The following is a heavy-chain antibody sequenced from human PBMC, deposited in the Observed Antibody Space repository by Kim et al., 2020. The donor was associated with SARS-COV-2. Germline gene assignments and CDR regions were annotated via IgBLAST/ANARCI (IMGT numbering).Heavy chain of an antibody. Sequence: SETLSLTCTVSGGSISSYYWSWIRQPPGKGLEWIVYIYYSGSTNYNPSLESRVTITVDTSKYQFSLKLSSVTAADTAVYYCAREQYGRPTSSGWFGDYDYGMDVWGQGTTVTVSS. CDR2: IYYSGST. V-gene: IGHV4-59*01. J-gene: IGHJ6*02. D-gene: IGHD6-19*01. CDR1: GGSISSYY. CDR3: AREQYGRPTSSGWFGDYDYGMDV.